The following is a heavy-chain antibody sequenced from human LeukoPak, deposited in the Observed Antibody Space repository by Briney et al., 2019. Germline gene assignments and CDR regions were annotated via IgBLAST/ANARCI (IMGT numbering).Heavy chain of an antibody. V-gene: IGHV4-34*01. D-gene: IGHD5-12*01. CDR1: GGSFSGYY. CDR3: ARGTIVATVIVYYHYMDV. Sequence: SETLSLTCAVYGGSFSGYYWSWIRQPPGKGLEWIGEINHSGSTNYNPSLKSRVTISVDTSKNQFSLKLSSVTAADTAVYYCARGTIVATVIVYYHYMDVWGKGTTVTVSS. J-gene: IGHJ6*03. CDR2: INHSGST.